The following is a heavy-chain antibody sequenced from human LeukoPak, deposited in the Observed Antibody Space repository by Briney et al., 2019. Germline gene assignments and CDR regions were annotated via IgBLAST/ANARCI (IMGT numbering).Heavy chain of an antibody. CDR2: IYYSGSS. Sequence: NSSETLSLTCTLSGGSISTYYWSWIRQPPGKGLEWIGYIYYSGSSGYNPSLKSQGTISVDTSKNQFSLKLSSVTAADTAVYYCARGSITVVPAFDIWGQGTMVTVSS. CDR1: GGSISTYY. D-gene: IGHD3-3*01. J-gene: IGHJ3*02. CDR3: ARGSITVVPAFDI. V-gene: IGHV4-59*12.